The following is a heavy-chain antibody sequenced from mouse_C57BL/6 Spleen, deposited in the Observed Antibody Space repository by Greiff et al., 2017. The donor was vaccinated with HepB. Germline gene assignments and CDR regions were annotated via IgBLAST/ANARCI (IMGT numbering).Heavy chain of an antibody. V-gene: IGHV1-5*01. J-gene: IGHJ2*01. CDR3: TRYEVTTYYFDY. D-gene: IGHD2-2*01. CDR2: IYPGNSDT. Sequence: EVQLQQSGPVLARPGASVKMSCKTSGYTFTSYWMHWVKQRPGQGLEWIGAIYPGNSDTSYNQKFKGKAKLTAVTSASTAYMELSSLTNEDSAVYYCTRYEVTTYYFDYWGQGTTLTVSS. CDR1: GYTFTSYW.